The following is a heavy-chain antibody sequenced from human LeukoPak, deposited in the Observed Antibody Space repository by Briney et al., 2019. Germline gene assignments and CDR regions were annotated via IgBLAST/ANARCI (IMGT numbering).Heavy chain of an antibody. CDR3: AKDGSSGWANYYFDY. D-gene: IGHD6-19*01. Sequence: GGSLRLSCAASGFTFSSYAMHWVRQAPGKGLEWVAVISYDGLTTHYADSVKGRFTISRDNSKKMLYLQMNSLRAGDTAVYYCAKDGSSGWANYYFDYWGQGSLVTVSS. J-gene: IGHJ4*02. CDR2: ISYDGLTT. CDR1: GFTFSSYA. V-gene: IGHV3-30*18.